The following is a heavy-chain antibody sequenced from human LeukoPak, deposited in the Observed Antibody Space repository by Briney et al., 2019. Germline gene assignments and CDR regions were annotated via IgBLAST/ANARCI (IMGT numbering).Heavy chain of an antibody. V-gene: IGHV3-74*01. D-gene: IGHD6-19*01. J-gene: IGHJ3*02. CDR1: GFSFSNYW. CDR3: ARGLGYSSGWYYAFDI. CDR2: TNTDGRST. Sequence: GGSLRLSCAASGFSFSNYWMHWVRQAPGKGLAWVSRTNTDGRSTTYADSVKGRFTISRDNAKNTLYLQMNSLRAEDTALYYCARGLGYSSGWYYAFDIWGQGTMVTVSS.